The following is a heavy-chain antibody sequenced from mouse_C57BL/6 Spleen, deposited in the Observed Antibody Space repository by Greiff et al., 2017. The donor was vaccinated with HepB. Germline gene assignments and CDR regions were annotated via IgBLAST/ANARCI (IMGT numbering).Heavy chain of an antibody. Sequence: EVKLQESGGGLVQPGGSMKLSCVASGFTFSNYWMNWVRQSPEKGLEWVAQIRLKSDNYATHYAESVKGRFTISRDDSKSSVYLQMNNLRAEDTGIYYCTTITTGGYYAMDYWGQGTSVTVSS. CDR2: IRLKSDNYAT. CDR1: GFTFSNYW. J-gene: IGHJ4*01. V-gene: IGHV6-3*01. CDR3: TTITTGGYYAMDY. D-gene: IGHD1-2*01.